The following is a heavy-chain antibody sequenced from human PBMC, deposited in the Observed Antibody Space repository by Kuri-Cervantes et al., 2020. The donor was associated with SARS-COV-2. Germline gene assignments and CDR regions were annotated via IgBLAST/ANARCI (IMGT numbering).Heavy chain of an antibody. CDR1: GYSFPTYW. D-gene: IGHD3-10*01. Sequence: GESLKISCKGSGYSFPTYWISWVRQVPGKGLEWMGVIYPGDSDTRYSPSFQGQVTMSSDRSISTAYLQWSSLKASDTATYYCARRDFGSGSYYLDYWGQGTLVTVSS. CDR3: ARRDFGSGSYYLDY. CDR2: IYPGDSDT. J-gene: IGHJ4*02. V-gene: IGHV5-51*01.